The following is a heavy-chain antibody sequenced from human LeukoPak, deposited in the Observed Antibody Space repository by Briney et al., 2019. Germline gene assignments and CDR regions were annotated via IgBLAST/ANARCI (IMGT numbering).Heavy chain of an antibody. CDR2: ISSRDDYT. V-gene: IGHV3-11*06. CDR3: ARENADFDY. J-gene: IGHJ4*02. CDR1: GFTFRDYW. Sequence: GGSLRLSCAASGFTFRDYWMSWIRQAPGKGLEWVSYISSRDDYTNYADSVKGRFTISRDNAKNTLYLQMNSLRAEDTAVYYCARENADFDYWGQGTLVTVSS.